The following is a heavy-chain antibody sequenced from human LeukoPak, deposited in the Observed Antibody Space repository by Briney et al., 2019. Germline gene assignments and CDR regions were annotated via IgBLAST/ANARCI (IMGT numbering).Heavy chain of an antibody. V-gene: IGHV4-61*02. CDR1: GGSISSGSYY. D-gene: IGHD3-10*01. Sequence: PSETLSLTCTVSGGSISSGSYYWSWIRQPAGKGLEWLGRIYTSGCTNYNPSLKSRVTMSVDTSKIQFSLKLSSVTAADTAVYYCAGAYCSGSYYNDLLDYWGQGTLVTVSS. CDR2: IYTSGCT. CDR3: AGAYCSGSYYNDLLDY. J-gene: IGHJ4*02.